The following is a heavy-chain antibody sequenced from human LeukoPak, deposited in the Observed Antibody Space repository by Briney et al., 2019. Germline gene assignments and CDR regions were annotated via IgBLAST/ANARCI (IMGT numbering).Heavy chain of an antibody. Sequence: GGSLRLSCAASGFTFSSYEMNWVRQAQGKGLEWVSYISSSGSTIYYADSVKGRFTISRDNAKNSLYLQMNSLRAEDTAVYYCARDEGRWYYDFWSGYPNPDYYYYYMDVWGKGTTVTVSS. CDR3: ARDEGRWYYDFWSGYPNPDYYYYYMDV. CDR2: ISSSGSTI. V-gene: IGHV3-48*03. CDR1: GFTFSSYE. J-gene: IGHJ6*03. D-gene: IGHD3-3*01.